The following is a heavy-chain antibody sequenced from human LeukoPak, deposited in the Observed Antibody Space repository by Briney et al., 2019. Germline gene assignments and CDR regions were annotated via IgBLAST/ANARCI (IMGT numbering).Heavy chain of an antibody. V-gene: IGHV1-69*13. CDR2: IIPIFGTA. CDR3: ASPGRGCGGDCYQAGYYYGMDV. CDR1: GGTFSSYV. Sequence: GASVKVSCKASGGTFSSYVISWVRQAPGQGLEWMGGIIPIFGTANYAQKFQGRVTITADESTSTAYMELSSLRSEDTAVYYCASPGRGCGGDCYQAGYYYGMDVWGQGTTVTVSS. D-gene: IGHD2-21*02. J-gene: IGHJ6*02.